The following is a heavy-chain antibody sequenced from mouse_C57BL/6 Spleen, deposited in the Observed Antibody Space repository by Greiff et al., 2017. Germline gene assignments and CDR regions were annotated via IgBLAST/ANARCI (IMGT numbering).Heavy chain of an antibody. CDR2: IYPGNSDT. J-gene: IGHJ4*01. V-gene: IGHV1-5*01. D-gene: IGHD2-1*01. CDR1: GYTFTSYW. Sequence: VQLQQSGTVLARPGASVKMSCKTSGYTFTSYWMHWVTQRPGQGLEWIGAIYPGNSDTSYNQKFKGKAKLTAVTSASTAYMELSSLTNEDSAVYYCTREKDYGNSYAMDYWGQGTSVTVSS. CDR3: TREKDYGNSYAMDY.